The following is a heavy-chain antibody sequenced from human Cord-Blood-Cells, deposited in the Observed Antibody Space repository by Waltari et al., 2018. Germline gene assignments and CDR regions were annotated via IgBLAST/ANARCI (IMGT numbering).Heavy chain of an antibody. Sequence: QVQLVQSGAEVKKPGSSGKDSCKASGATFSNYAISWVRQAPRQGLTWMGGISPILGTANYAQKLQGRVTNTADESTITAYMELSSLRSEETAVYYCARASTYGSGIYYYYYYYMDVWGKGTAVTVSS. D-gene: IGHD3-10*01. CDR1: GATFSNYA. CDR3: ARASTYGSGIYYYYYYYMDV. J-gene: IGHJ6*03. V-gene: IGHV1-69*01. CDR2: ISPILGTA.